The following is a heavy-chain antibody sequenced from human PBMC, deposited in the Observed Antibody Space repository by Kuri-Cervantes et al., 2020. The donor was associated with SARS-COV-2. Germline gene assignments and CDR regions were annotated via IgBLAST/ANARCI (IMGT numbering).Heavy chain of an antibody. Sequence: GSLRLSCAVSGGSISSSNWWSWVRQPPGKGLEWIGEIYHSGSTNYNPSLKSRVTISVDKSKNQFSLKLSSVTAADTAVYYCARGQYCSSTSCYATYYYYYYGMDVWGQGTMVTVSS. J-gene: IGHJ6*02. CDR2: IYHSGST. CDR3: ARGQYCSSTSCYATYYYYYYGMDV. D-gene: IGHD2-2*01. CDR1: GGSISSSNW. V-gene: IGHV4-4*02.